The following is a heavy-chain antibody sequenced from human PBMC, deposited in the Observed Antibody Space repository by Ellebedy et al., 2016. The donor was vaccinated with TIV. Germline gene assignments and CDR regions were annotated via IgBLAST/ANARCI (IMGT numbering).Heavy chain of an antibody. Sequence: SVKVSCXASGGNFSSYAISWVRQAPGQGLEWMGGIIPIFGTANYAQKFQGRVTITADESTSTAYMELSSLRSEDTAVYYCAITMVRGVPYYGMDVWGQGTTVTVSS. CDR1: GGNFSSYA. CDR2: IIPIFGTA. CDR3: AITMVRGVPYYGMDV. V-gene: IGHV1-69*13. D-gene: IGHD3-10*01. J-gene: IGHJ6*02.